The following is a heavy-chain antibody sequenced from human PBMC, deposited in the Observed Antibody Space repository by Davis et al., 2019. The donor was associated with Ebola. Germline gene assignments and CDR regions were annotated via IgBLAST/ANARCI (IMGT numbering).Heavy chain of an antibody. J-gene: IGHJ3*02. CDR2: ISSSSSTI. Sequence: GESLKISCAASGFTFSSYEMNWVRQAPGKGLEWVSYISSSSSTIYYADSVKGRSTISRDNAKNSLYLQMNSLRVEDTAVYYCARESYYDTSGSEATAFDIWGQGTMVTVSS. V-gene: IGHV3-48*03. CDR3: ARESYYDTSGSEATAFDI. CDR1: GFTFSSYE. D-gene: IGHD3-22*01.